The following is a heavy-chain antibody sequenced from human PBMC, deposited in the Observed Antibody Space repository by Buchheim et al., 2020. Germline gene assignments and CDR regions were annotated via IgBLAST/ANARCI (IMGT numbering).Heavy chain of an antibody. CDR2: MYNSGST. J-gene: IGHJ4*02. CDR1: GDSMERGGFH. D-gene: IGHD3-10*01. V-gene: IGHV4-31*03. Sequence: QVQLQESGPGLVKPSQTLSLTCTVSGDSMERGGFHWNWIRQHPGMGLEFIGYMYNSGSTYFNPSLRSRVTISADTSKNQFSLKLSSVTAADTAVYFCARGTPRYYFDFWGQGTL. CDR3: ARGTPRYYFDF.